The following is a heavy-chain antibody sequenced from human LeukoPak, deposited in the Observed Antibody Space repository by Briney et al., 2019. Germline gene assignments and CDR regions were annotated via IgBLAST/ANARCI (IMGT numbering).Heavy chain of an antibody. V-gene: IGHV1-2*02. J-gene: IGHJ4*02. Sequence: ASVKVSCKASGYTFTGYYMHWVRQAPGQGLEWMGWINPNSGGTNYAQKFQGRVTMTRDTSISTAYMELSRLRSDDTAVYYCARAPPFLYSSDFYSSVGNKYYFDYWGQGTLVTVPS. CDR3: ARAPPFLYSSDFYSSVGNKYYFDY. CDR1: GYTFTGYY. CDR2: INPNSGGT. D-gene: IGHD6-25*01.